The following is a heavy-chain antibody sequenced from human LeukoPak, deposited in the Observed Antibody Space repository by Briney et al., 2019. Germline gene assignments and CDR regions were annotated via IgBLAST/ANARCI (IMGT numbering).Heavy chain of an antibody. CDR1: GGSISSYY. CDR3: ARSAMEREYYFDY. D-gene: IGHD5-18*01. Sequence: PSETLSLTCTVSGGSISSYYWSWIRQPPGKGLEWIGYIYYSGSTNYNPSLKSRVTISVDTSKNQFSLKLSSVTAADTAVYYCARSAMEREYYFDYWGQGTLVTVSS. CDR2: IYYSGST. J-gene: IGHJ4*02. V-gene: IGHV4-59*01.